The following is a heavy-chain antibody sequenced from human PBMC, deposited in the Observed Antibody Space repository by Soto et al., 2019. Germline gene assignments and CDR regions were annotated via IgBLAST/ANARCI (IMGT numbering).Heavy chain of an antibody. CDR1: AGTFTNYG. Sequence: ASVKVSCKASAGTFTNYGSSWVRQAPGQGLEWMGWISAYNGNINYAQKLRGRVTMTTDTSTSSAYLEVRSLRSDDTAVYYCARSGSSWNVREFASWGKGTLVTVSS. J-gene: IGHJ4*02. D-gene: IGHD6-13*01. V-gene: IGHV1-18*01. CDR3: ARSGSSWNVREFAS. CDR2: ISAYNGNI.